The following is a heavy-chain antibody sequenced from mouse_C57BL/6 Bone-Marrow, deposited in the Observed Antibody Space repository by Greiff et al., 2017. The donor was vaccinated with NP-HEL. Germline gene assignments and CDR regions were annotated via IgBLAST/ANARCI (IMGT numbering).Heavy chain of an antibody. CDR1: GFTFSDYY. D-gene: IGHD1-1*01. Sequence: EVKLMESGGGLVQPGGSLKLSCAASGFTFSDYYMYWVRQTPEKRLEWVAYISNGGGSTYYPDTVKGRFTISRDNAKNTLYLQMSRLKSEDTAMYYCARHHYGSSWGQGTLVTVSA. V-gene: IGHV5-12*01. CDR3: ARHHYGSS. CDR2: ISNGGGST. J-gene: IGHJ3*01.